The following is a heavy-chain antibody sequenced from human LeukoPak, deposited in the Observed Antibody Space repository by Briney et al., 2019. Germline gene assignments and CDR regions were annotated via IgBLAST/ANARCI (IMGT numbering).Heavy chain of an antibody. CDR3: ARGRTCYYDSSGYYVDY. CDR1: GGSISSYY. V-gene: IGHV4-59*01. CDR2: IYYSGST. J-gene: IGHJ4*02. Sequence: SETLSLTCTVSGGSISSYYWSWIRQPPGKGLEWIGYIYYSGSTNYNPSLKSRVTISVDTSKNQFSLKLSSVTAADTAVYYCARGRTCYYDSSGYYVDYWGQGTRVTVSS. D-gene: IGHD3-22*01.